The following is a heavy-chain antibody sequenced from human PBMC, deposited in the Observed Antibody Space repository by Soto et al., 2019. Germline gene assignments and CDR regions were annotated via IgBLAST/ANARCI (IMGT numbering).Heavy chain of an antibody. CDR1: GFTFDDYG. D-gene: IGHD1-26*01. CDR2: VNWNGANT. Sequence: EVQLVESGGTVVRPGGSLRLSCAASGFTFDDYGMTWVRQAPGKGLEWVSGVNWNGANTRYADSVRCRFTISRDNAKNSLYLQMNGLRAEDTAFYYCARDFEVGTYDYWGQGTLVTVSS. CDR3: ARDFEVGTYDY. V-gene: IGHV3-20*04. J-gene: IGHJ4*02.